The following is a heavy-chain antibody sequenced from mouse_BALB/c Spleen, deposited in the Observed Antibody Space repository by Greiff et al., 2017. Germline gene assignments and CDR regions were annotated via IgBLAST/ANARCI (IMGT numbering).Heavy chain of an antibody. V-gene: IGHV2-9*02. CDR3: ARDSCGSSSYWYIDV. Sequence: VQRVESGPGLVAPSQSLSITCTVSGFSLTSYGVHWVRQPPGKGLEWLGVIWAGGSTDYNSALMSRLSISRDNSKSQVFLKMNSLQTDDTAMYYCARDSCGSSSYWYIDVWGAGTTVTVSS. D-gene: IGHD1-1*01. CDR2: IWAGGST. CDR1: GFSLTSYG. J-gene: IGHJ1*01.